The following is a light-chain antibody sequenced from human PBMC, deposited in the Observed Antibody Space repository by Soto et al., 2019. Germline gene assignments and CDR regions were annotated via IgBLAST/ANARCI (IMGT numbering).Light chain of an antibody. CDR1: QSVFNH. V-gene: IGKV1-39*01. CDR2: DAS. J-gene: IGKJ4*01. Sequence: DVQMTQSPSSLSASVGDSVTITCRASQSVFNHLSWFQQRPGKGPKLLIYDASSLHAGVPSRFSGSGYGTDVTLTISTVQPEDSAIYYCHQSSSTPLTFGGGTMVQLK. CDR3: HQSSSTPLT.